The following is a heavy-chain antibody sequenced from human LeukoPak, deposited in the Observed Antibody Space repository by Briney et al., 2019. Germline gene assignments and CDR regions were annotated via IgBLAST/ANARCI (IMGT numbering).Heavy chain of an antibody. V-gene: IGHV3-48*03. D-gene: IGHD3-9*01. Sequence: PGGSLRLSCAASGFTFSSYEMNWVRQAPGKGLEGVSYISSSGSTIYYADSVKGRFTISRDNAKNSLYLQMNSLRAEDTAVYYCARDHPSDILTGYYSFDYWGQGTLVTVSS. CDR2: ISSSGSTI. CDR3: ARDHPSDILTGYYSFDY. CDR1: GFTFSSYE. J-gene: IGHJ4*02.